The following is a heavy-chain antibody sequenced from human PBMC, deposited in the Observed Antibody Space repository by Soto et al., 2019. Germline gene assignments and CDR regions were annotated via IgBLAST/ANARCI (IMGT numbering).Heavy chain of an antibody. V-gene: IGHV6-1*01. CDR2: TFYRSKWYS. D-gene: IGHD1-1*01. CDR1: VDSVSRNSAV. CDR3: ARAVVTFYGMFPHFDY. Sequence: QVKLQQSGPGLVKPSQTLSLTCGISVDSVSRNSAVWHWIRQSPSSGLEWLGRTFYRSKWYSDYALSVKSRITIVPDTSKIQFSQQRTSVTPDDTGVYFCARAVVTFYGMFPHFDYRGPGTLVTVS. J-gene: IGHJ4*02.